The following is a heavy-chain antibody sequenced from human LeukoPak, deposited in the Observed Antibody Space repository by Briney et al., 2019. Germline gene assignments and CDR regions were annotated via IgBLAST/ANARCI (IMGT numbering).Heavy chain of an antibody. CDR1: GFTFSGYA. V-gene: IGHV3-23*01. Sequence: GGSLRLSCAASGFTFSGYAMSWVRQAPGKGLEWVSAVSGNGVTTYYADSVKGRFTISRDNSRYTLYLQMNSLRAEDTAVYYCAKFPLYYYDSSGIYFDYWGQGTLVTVSS. J-gene: IGHJ4*02. D-gene: IGHD3-22*01. CDR3: AKFPLYYYDSSGIYFDY. CDR2: VSGNGVTT.